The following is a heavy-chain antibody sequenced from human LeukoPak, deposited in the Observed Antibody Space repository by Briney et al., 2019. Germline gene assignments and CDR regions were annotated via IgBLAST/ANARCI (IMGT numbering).Heavy chain of an antibody. CDR1: GGTFSSYA. V-gene: IGHV1-69*13. CDR3: ASQRGIQLWFNPFDY. D-gene: IGHD5-18*01. Sequence: GASVKVSCKASGGTFSSYAISWVRQAPGQGLEWMGGIIPIFGTANYAQKFQGRVTITADESTSTAYMELSSLRSEDTAVYYCASQRGIQLWFNPFDYWGQGTLVTVSS. J-gene: IGHJ4*02. CDR2: IIPIFGTA.